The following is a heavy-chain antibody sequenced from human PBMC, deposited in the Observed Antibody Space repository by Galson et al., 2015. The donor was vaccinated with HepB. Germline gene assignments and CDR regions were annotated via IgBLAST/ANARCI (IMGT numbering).Heavy chain of an antibody. V-gene: IGHV7-4-1*02. J-gene: IGHJ6*02. CDR2: INTNTGEP. CDR1: GYTFTNYA. CDR3: ARVTSTHNFGRSRYSFYYYGIDV. D-gene: IGHD1-20*01. Sequence: VKVSCKASGYTFTNYAINWVRQAPGQGLEWMGWINTNTGEPTYAQAFTGRFVFSLDTSVTTAHRQISSLKPEDTAVYYCARVTSTHNFGRSRYSFYYYGIDVWGQGTTVTVPS.